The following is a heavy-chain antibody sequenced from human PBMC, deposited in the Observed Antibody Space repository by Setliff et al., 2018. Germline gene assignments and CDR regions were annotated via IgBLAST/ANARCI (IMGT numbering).Heavy chain of an antibody. Sequence: GGSLRLSCVGSGFNFRNYEMNWVRQAPGKGLEWVAVIWHDGGNKYHADSVKGRFTISRDNSKNTLYLQMNSLRPEDTAVYYCARTCSGSGCYAGLESWGQGTPVTVSS. J-gene: IGHJ4*02. D-gene: IGHD2-15*01. V-gene: IGHV3-33*08. CDR1: GFNFRNYE. CDR3: ARTCSGSGCYAGLES. CDR2: IWHDGGNK.